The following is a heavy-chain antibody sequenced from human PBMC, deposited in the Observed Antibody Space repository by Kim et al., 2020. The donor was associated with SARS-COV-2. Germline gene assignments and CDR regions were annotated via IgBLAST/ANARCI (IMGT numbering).Heavy chain of an antibody. CDR1: GYTFTSYY. CDR2: INPSGGST. J-gene: IGHJ6*02. CDR3: ARGAYYDILTGYAPYYYYYGMDV. Sequence: ASVKVSCKASGYTFTSYYMHWVRQAPGQGLEWMGIINPSGGSTSYAQKFQGRVTMTRDTSTSTVYMELSSLRSEDTAVYYCARGAYYDILTGYAPYYYYYGMDVWGQGTTVTVSS. V-gene: IGHV1-46*01. D-gene: IGHD3-9*01.